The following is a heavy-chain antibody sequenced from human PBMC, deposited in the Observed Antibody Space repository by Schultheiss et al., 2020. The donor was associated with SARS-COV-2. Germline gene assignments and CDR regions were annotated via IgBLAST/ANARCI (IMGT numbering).Heavy chain of an antibody. V-gene: IGHV4-61*08. CDR1: GGSISSGGYY. J-gene: IGHJ4*02. CDR2: INHSGST. D-gene: IGHD6-13*01. Sequence: SQTLSLTCTVSGGSISSGGYYWSWIRQPPGKGLEWIGEINHSGSTNYNPSLDGRVTISLDKSQNQFSLKLRSVTAADTAVYYCARGAADPGSYYFDYWGQGTLVTVSS. CDR3: ARGAADPGSYYFDY.